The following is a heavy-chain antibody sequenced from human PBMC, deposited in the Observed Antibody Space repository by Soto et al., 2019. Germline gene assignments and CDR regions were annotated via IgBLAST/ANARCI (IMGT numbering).Heavy chain of an antibody. D-gene: IGHD2-2*01. CDR3: ASNWDCSSTSCYSNAFDI. J-gene: IGHJ3*02. CDR1: GYTFTSYG. CDR2: ISAYNGNT. Sequence: ASVKVSCKASGYTFTSYGISWVRQAPGQGLEWMGWISAYNGNTNYAQKHQGRVTMTTDTSTSTAYMELRSLRSDDTAVYYCASNWDCSSTSCYSNAFDIWGQGTMVTVSS. V-gene: IGHV1-18*01.